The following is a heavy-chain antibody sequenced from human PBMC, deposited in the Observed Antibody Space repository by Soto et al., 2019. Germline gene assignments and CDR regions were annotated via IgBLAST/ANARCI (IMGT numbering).Heavy chain of an antibody. J-gene: IGHJ6*02. D-gene: IGHD1-26*01. CDR3: ARDRGDSGTYYGMDV. CDR1: GFTFSSYA. CDR2: ISYDGSNK. Sequence: GGSLRLSCAASGFTFSSYAMHWVRQAPGKGLEWVAVISYDGSNKYYADSVKGRFTISRDNSKNTLYLQMNSLRAEDTAVYYCARDRGDSGTYYGMDVWGQGTTVTVSS. V-gene: IGHV3-30-3*01.